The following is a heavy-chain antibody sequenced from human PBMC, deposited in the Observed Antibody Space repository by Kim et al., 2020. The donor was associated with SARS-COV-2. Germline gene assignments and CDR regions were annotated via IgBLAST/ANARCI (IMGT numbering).Heavy chain of an antibody. D-gene: IGHD6-13*01. J-gene: IGHJ4*02. CDR2: IYYSGST. CDR3: ARDRRQQLGPRTYYFDY. Sequence: SETLSLTCTVSGGSISSGGYYWSWIRQHPGKGLEWIGYIYYSGSTYYNPSLKSRLTISVDTSKNQFSLKLSSVTAADTAVYYCARDRRQQLGPRTYYFDYWGQGTLVTVSS. CDR1: GGSISSGGYY. V-gene: IGHV4-31*03.